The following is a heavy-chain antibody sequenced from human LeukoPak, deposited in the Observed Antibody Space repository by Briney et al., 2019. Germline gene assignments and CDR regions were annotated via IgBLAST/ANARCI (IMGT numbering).Heavy chain of an antibody. CDR1: GGSISNYY. J-gene: IGHJ5*02. Sequence: PSETLSLTCTVSGGSISNYYWSWIRQPPGKGLEWIGYIYSSGSTYYNPSLKSRVTISVDTSKNQFSLKLSSVTAADTAVYYCARQGGSSWFNWFDPWGQGTLVTVSS. CDR2: IYSSGST. V-gene: IGHV4-59*08. D-gene: IGHD6-13*01. CDR3: ARQGGSSWFNWFDP.